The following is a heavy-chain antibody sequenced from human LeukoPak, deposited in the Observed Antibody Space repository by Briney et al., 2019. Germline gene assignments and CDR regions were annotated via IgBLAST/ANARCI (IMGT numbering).Heavy chain of an antibody. J-gene: IGHJ5*02. D-gene: IGHD2-15*01. CDR3: ALDGLPATVANWFDP. Sequence: GGSLRLSSAASGFTFNNYTMNWVRQAPGKGMEWVSSISRNGIYIKYVDSVKGRFTVSRDNAKNSLYLQMNSLRDEDTAVYYCALDGLPATVANWFDPWGQGTLVTVSS. V-gene: IGHV3-21*01. CDR2: ISRNGIYI. CDR1: GFTFNNYT.